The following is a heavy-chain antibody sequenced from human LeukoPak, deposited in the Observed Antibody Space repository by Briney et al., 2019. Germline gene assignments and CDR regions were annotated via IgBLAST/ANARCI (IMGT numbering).Heavy chain of an antibody. CDR3: VKQGWEDGAPHFDC. V-gene: IGHV3-30*18. Sequence: GGSLRLSCAASGFTFSSYGMLWVRQAPGEGLEWVAGISYEGSNDYYADSVKGRFTISRDNSKNTLDLQMNSLRAEDTALYYCVKQGWEDGAPHFDCWGQGTLVTVSS. CDR2: ISYEGSND. J-gene: IGHJ4*02. CDR1: GFTFSSYG. D-gene: IGHD4-17*01.